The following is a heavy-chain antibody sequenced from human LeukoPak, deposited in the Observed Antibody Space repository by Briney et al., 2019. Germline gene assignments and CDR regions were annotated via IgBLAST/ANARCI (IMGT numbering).Heavy chain of an antibody. D-gene: IGHD3-9*01. Sequence: SPSETLSLTCTVSGGSISSGGYYWSWIRQHPGKGLEWIGYIYYSGSTYYNPSLKSRVTISVDTSKNQFSLKLSSVTAADTAVYYCARGPPYYDILTGYYLPFDYWGQGTLVTVSS. CDR3: ARGPPYYDILTGYYLPFDY. J-gene: IGHJ4*02. V-gene: IGHV4-31*03. CDR1: GGSISSGGYY. CDR2: IYYSGST.